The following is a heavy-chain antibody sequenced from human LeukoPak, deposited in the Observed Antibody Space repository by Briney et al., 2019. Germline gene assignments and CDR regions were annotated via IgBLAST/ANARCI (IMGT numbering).Heavy chain of an antibody. J-gene: IGHJ2*01. V-gene: IGHV4-34*01. Sequence: SETLSLTCAVYGGSFSGFYWSWIRQPPGKGLEWIGEINHRGSTNYNPSLKSRVTISVDTSKNQFSLKLSSVTAADTAVYYCARVPKYFDLWGRGTLVTVSS. CDR2: INHRGST. CDR3: ARVPKYFDL. CDR1: GGSFSGFY.